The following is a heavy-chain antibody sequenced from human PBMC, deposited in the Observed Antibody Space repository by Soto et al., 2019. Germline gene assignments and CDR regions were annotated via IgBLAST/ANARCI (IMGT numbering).Heavy chain of an antibody. CDR1: GGTFSTYG. CDR3: ARGVHYDSSGYYYFY. V-gene: IGHV1-69*01. J-gene: IGHJ4*02. CDR2: IIPLFGTA. Sequence: VKVSCKASGGTFSTYGIDWVRQAPGQGLEWMGGIIPLFGTAKYAQNFQGRITITADESTNTAYMELRSLRSQDTAVYYCARGVHYDSSGYYYFYWGQGTLVTVSS. D-gene: IGHD3-22*01.